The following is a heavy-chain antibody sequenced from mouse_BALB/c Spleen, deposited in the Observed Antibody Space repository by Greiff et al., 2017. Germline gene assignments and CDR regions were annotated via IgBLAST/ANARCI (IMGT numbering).Heavy chain of an antibody. CDR2: IYPGSGST. Sequence: QVQLKQPGAELVKPGTSVKLSCKASGYNFTSYWINWVKLRPGQGLEWIGDIYPGSGSTNYNEKFKSKATLTVDTSSSTAYMQLSSLASEDSALYYCAREGDFDVWGAGTTVTVSS. CDR1: GYNFTSYW. V-gene: IGHV1-55*01. CDR3: AREGDFDV. J-gene: IGHJ1*01.